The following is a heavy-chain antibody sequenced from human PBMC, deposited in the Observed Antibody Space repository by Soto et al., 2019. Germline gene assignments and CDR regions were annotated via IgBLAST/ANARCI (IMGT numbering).Heavy chain of an antibody. CDR2: IIPLLDIT. Sequence: QVQLVQSGAEVKRPGSSVKVSCTPSGGTLSSHTVTWLRQAPGRGLEWMGRIIPLLDITNYPPTFQGRVTIPADTPXTTVSMELSSLRSEDTAVYYCATNSPSRGNAAFEVWGQGTLVTVRS. CDR1: GGTLSSHT. CDR3: ATNSPSRGNAAFEV. V-gene: IGHV1-69*02. D-gene: IGHD2-2*01. J-gene: IGHJ3*01.